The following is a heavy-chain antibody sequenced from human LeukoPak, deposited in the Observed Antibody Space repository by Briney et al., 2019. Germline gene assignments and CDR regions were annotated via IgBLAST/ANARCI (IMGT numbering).Heavy chain of an antibody. V-gene: IGHV4-4*07. Sequence: SETLSLTCTVSGGSISSYYWSWIRQPAGKGLEWIGRIYTSGSTNYNPSLKSRVTMSVDTSKNQFSLKLSSVTAADTAVYYCAGSPMITFGGVIADAFDIWGQGTMVTVSS. CDR2: IYTSGST. CDR3: AGSPMITFGGVIADAFDI. J-gene: IGHJ3*02. D-gene: IGHD3-16*02. CDR1: GGSISSYY.